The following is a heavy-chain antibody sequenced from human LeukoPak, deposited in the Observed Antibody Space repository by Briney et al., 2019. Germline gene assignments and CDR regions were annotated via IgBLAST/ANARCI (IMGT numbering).Heavy chain of an antibody. Sequence: GGSLRLSCGASGFTFSSYWMHWVRQAPGKGLVWVSRINSDGSSTNYADSVKGRFTVSRDNAKNTLYLQMNSLRAEDTAVYYCARGGRDYPPPVDVWGQGTTVTVSS. J-gene: IGHJ6*02. CDR3: ARGGRDYPPPVDV. D-gene: IGHD4-11*01. CDR1: GFTFSSYW. V-gene: IGHV3-74*01. CDR2: INSDGSST.